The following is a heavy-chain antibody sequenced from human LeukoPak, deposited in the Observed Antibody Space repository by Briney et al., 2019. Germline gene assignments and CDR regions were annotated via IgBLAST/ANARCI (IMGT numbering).Heavy chain of an antibody. D-gene: IGHD1-1*01. CDR2: IGIDSGNT. CDR3: ARDHNYAFDN. J-gene: IGHJ4*02. CDR1: GFPIIEYS. Sequence: PGGSLRLSCTASGFPIIEYSMNWVRQAPGKGLEWISYIGIDSGNTKYADSVRGRFTISTDKAKNSLYLQMNSLRVEDTAVYYCARDHNYAFDNWGQGTLVSVAS. V-gene: IGHV3-48*01.